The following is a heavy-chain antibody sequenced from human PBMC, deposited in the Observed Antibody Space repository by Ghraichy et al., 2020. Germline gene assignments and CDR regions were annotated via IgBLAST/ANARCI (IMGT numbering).Heavy chain of an antibody. CDR2: ISGSGIGT. CDR3: AKTRKNGYNSVNN. J-gene: IGHJ4*02. D-gene: IGHD5-24*01. V-gene: IGHV3-23*01. Sequence: GGSLRLSCTASESSVSDFYMSWIRQAPGKGLEWVSSISGSGIGTYYADSVKGRFTISRDNSKNTVSLQMNSLKAEDTAVYYCAKTRKNGYNSVNNWGQGTLVTVSS. CDR1: ESSVSDFY.